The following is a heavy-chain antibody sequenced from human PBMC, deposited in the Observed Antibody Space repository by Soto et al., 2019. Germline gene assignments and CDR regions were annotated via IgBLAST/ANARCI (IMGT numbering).Heavy chain of an antibody. Sequence: SVKVSCKASGGTFSSYAISWVRQAPGQGLEWMGGIIPIFGTANYAQKFQGRVTITADESTSTAYMELSSLRSEDTAVYYCASGSYYAYYFDYWGQGTLVTVSS. CDR1: GGTFSSYA. CDR3: ASGSYYAYYFDY. D-gene: IGHD1-26*01. J-gene: IGHJ4*02. CDR2: IIPIFGTA. V-gene: IGHV1-69*13.